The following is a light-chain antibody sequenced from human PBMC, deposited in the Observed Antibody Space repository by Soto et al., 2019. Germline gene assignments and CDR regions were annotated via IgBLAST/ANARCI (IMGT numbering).Light chain of an antibody. CDR3: QKYNDYST. CDR1: QNIRTW. CDR2: DAS. V-gene: IGKV1-5*01. Sequence: DIQMTQSPSTLSASVGDRVTITCRASQNIRTWLGWYQQKPGQPPRLLISDASSLQSGVPSRFSGSGSGTEFTLTISSPHPDDFATYYCQKYNDYSTFGQGTKLDIK. J-gene: IGKJ2*01.